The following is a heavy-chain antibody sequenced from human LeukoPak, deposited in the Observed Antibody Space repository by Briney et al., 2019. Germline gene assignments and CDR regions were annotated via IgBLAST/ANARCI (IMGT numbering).Heavy chain of an antibody. CDR2: IDGGGSST. Sequence: PGGSLRLSCAASGFTFSSYWMHWVRQAPGKGLVWVSRIDGGGSSTSYADSVKGRFSISRDNAKSTLYLQMNSLRAEDTAVYYCARGPGSSGGAYVGDYWGHGTLVTVSS. CDR1: GFTFSSYW. D-gene: IGHD3-22*01. J-gene: IGHJ4*01. CDR3: ARGPGSSGGAYVGDY. V-gene: IGHV3-74*01.